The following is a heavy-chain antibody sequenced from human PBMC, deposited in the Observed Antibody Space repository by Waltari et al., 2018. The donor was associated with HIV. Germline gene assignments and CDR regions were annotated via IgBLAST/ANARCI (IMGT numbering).Heavy chain of an antibody. CDR1: GYTFTDYY. Sequence: EVHLVQSGPEVKKPGATVNISCTVSGYTFTDYYIHWVREAPGKGLEWMGLVDPEDGETVYAEKFQGRLTISADTSAATVSFELTGLRSDDTAIYYCASLAAAVYFDAWGQGTPLSVSS. V-gene: IGHV1-69-2*01. D-gene: IGHD6-13*01. CDR3: ASLAAAVYFDA. J-gene: IGHJ4*02. CDR2: VDPEDGET.